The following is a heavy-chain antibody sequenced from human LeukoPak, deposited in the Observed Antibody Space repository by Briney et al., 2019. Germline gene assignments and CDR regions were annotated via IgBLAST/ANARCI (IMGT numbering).Heavy chain of an antibody. CDR3: ARDSRNLAFDH. Sequence: NPSETLSLTCALYGGSFTYYYWAWIRQPPGKGLEWIGEINHAGTADYNPSLKSRVTISVDTSKNQFSLKLSSVTAADTAVYYCARDSRNLAFDHWGQGTLVTVSS. J-gene: IGHJ4*02. D-gene: IGHD6-13*01. V-gene: IGHV4-34*01. CDR1: GGSFTYYY. CDR2: INHAGTA.